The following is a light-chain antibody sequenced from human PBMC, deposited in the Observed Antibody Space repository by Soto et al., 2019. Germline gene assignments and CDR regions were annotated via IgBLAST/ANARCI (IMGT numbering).Light chain of an antibody. Sequence: QSVLTQPRSVSGSPGQSVTISCTGTSSDVGGYNYVSWYQQHPGKAPKLMIYDVSQRPSGVPDRFSGSKSGNTASLTISGLQAEDEADYYCCSYPGSYTLYVFGTGTKVTVL. V-gene: IGLV2-11*01. CDR3: CSYPGSYTLYV. CDR2: DVS. CDR1: SSDVGGYNY. J-gene: IGLJ1*01.